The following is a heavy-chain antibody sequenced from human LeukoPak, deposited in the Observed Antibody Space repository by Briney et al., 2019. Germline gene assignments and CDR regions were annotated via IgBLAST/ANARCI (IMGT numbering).Heavy chain of an antibody. CDR2: IRRKGNDYAT. V-gene: IGHV3-73*01. Sequence: PGGSLRLSCAASGFTFSGSAMHWVRQASGKGLEWVGRIRRKGNDYATAYAASVKGRFTISRDDSKNTAYLQMDGLKTEDTAVYFCTRLGGSPPYFDYWGQGTLVTVSS. CDR3: TRLGGSPPYFDY. J-gene: IGHJ4*02. D-gene: IGHD3-16*01. CDR1: GFTFSGSA.